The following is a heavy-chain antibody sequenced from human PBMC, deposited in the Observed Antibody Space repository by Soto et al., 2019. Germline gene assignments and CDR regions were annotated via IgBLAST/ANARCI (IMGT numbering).Heavy chain of an antibody. Sequence: QVQLVQSGAEVKKPGSSVNVSCTASGGTFSSYAISWVRQAPGQGLEWMGGIIPIFGTANYAQKFQGRVTITADESTSTAYMELSSLRSEDTAVYYCARGGYSYGHPYYYYYCMDVWGQGTTVTVSS. J-gene: IGHJ6*01. CDR2: IIPIFGTA. V-gene: IGHV1-69*01. CDR3: ARGGYSYGHPYYYYYCMDV. D-gene: IGHD5-18*01. CDR1: GGTFSSYA.